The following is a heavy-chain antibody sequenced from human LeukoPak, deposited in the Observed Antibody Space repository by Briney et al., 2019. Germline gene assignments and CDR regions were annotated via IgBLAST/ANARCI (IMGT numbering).Heavy chain of an antibody. Sequence: GGSLRLSCAPSGFTVSSNYMSWIRQAPGKGLEWVSYISSSGSTIYYADSVKGRFTISRDNAKNSLYLQMNSLRAEDTAVYYCARTSDTAMVQYYYGMDVWGQGTTVTVSS. D-gene: IGHD5-18*01. CDR2: ISSSGSTI. CDR1: GFTVSSNY. V-gene: IGHV3-11*01. J-gene: IGHJ6*02. CDR3: ARTSDTAMVQYYYGMDV.